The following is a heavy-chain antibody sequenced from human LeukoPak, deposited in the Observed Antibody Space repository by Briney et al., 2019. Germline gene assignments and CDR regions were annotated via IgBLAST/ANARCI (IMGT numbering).Heavy chain of an antibody. D-gene: IGHD2-21*01. CDR1: GFTFSSFG. CDR3: ARDNRHFVVVSGMTDHYMDV. Sequence: GGSLRFSCVASGFTFSSFGMHWVRQAPGKGLDWVAFVKYDGTSEFYTDSVKGRFRISRDDSQSTVYLQMNSLKPEDTAVYYCARDNRHFVVVSGMTDHYMDVWGKGATVTISS. CDR2: VKYDGTSE. V-gene: IGHV3-30*02. J-gene: IGHJ6*03.